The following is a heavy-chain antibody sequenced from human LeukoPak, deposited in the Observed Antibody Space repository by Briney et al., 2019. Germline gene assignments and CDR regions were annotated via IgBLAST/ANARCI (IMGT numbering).Heavy chain of an antibody. Sequence: PGGSLRLSCAASGFTFSSYSMNWVRQAPGKGLEWVAVISYDGSNKYHADSVKGRFTISRDNSKNTLYLQMNSLRAEDTAVYYCARDGGGYSYGPPDYWGQGTVVTVSS. V-gene: IGHV3-30*03. CDR2: ISYDGSNK. J-gene: IGHJ4*02. CDR3: ARDGGGYSYGPPDY. CDR1: GFTFSSYS. D-gene: IGHD5-18*01.